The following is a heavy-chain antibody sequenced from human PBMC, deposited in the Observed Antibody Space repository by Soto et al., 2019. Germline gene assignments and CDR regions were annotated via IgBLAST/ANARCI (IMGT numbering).Heavy chain of an antibody. CDR2: IVVGSGNT. J-gene: IGHJ6*02. V-gene: IGHV1-58*01. CDR1: GFTFTSSA. CDR3: AATADYYDSSEYGMDV. Sequence: SVKVSCKASGFTFTSSAVQWVRQARGQRLEWIGWIVVGSGNTNYAQKFQERVTITRDMSTSTAYMELSSLRSEDTAVYYCAATADYYDSSEYGMDVWGQGTTVTVSS. D-gene: IGHD3-22*01.